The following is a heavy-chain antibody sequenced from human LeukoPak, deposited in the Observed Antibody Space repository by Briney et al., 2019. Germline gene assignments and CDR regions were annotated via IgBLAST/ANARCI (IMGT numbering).Heavy chain of an antibody. Sequence: SETLSLTCTVSGGSISSSSYYWGWIRQPPGKGLEWIGYIYYSGSTNYNPSLKSRVTISVDTSKNQFSLKLSSVTAADMAVYYCAGDLRGSSSDAFDIWGQGTMVTVSS. J-gene: IGHJ3*02. CDR1: GGSISSSSYY. CDR2: IYYSGST. D-gene: IGHD6-6*01. V-gene: IGHV4-61*01. CDR3: AGDLRGSSSDAFDI.